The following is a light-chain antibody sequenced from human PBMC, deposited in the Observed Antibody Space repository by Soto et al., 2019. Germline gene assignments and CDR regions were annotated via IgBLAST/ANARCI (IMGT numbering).Light chain of an antibody. CDR3: SSYTPSSTYV. J-gene: IGLJ1*01. CDR2: DVS. CDR1: SSDVGAYNY. Sequence: QSVLTQPASVSGSPGQSITISCTGTSSDVGAYNYVSWYQQHPGKAPKLMIYDVSNRPSGVSNRFSGSKSANTASLTISGLQAEDEADYYCSSYTPSSTYVFGAGTRVTVL. V-gene: IGLV2-14*03.